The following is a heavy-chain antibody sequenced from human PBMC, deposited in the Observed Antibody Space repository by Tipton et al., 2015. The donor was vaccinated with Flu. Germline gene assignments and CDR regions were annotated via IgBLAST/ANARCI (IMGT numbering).Heavy chain of an antibody. Sequence: TLSLTCTVSGYSISSGYYWGWIRQPPGKGLEWIGKFYHSGSTYYNPSLKSRVTISVDTSKNQFSLKLRSVTAADPAVYYCATRAYSSGGYMYFDYWGQGTLATVSS. D-gene: IGHD6-19*01. CDR3: ATRAYSSGGYMYFDY. CDR1: GYSISSGYY. CDR2: FYHSGST. J-gene: IGHJ4*02. V-gene: IGHV4-38-2*02.